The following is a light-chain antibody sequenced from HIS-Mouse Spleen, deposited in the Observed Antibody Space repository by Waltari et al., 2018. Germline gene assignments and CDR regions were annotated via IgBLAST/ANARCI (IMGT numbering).Light chain of an antibody. J-gene: IGLJ2*01. CDR2: EES. V-gene: IGLV3-10*01. CDR3: YSTDSSGNHRV. CDR1: ALPKKY. Sequence: SYELTQPPSVSVSPGQTVRITCSGDALPKKYAYWYQQKSGQAPVLVIYEESKRPSGIPGRVSGASSVTMATLTISGAQVEDEADYYCYSTDSSGNHRVFGGGTKLTVL.